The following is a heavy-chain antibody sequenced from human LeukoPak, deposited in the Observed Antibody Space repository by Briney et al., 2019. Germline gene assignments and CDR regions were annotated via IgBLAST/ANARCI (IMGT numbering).Heavy chain of an antibody. V-gene: IGHV3-30*02. D-gene: IGHD2-15*01. CDR1: EFTFSNYD. J-gene: IGHJ4*02. CDR3: AKESCTGGNCYSGINC. Sequence: GGSLRLSCAAFEFTFSNYDMHWVRQAPGKGLEWVALIRYDRSNTYYADSVKGRFSISRDNSKNTLFLQMNSLRAEDTAVYYCAKESCTGGNCYSGINCWGQGTLVTVSS. CDR2: IRYDRSNT.